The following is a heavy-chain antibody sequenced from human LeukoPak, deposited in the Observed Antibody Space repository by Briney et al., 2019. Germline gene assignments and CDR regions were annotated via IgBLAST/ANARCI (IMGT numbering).Heavy chain of an antibody. CDR2: FYTGGTT. Sequence: GGSLRLSCAASGFTVSSNYMSWVRQAPGKGLEWVSLFYTGGTTYYADSVKGRFTISRDNSKNTLYLQMNSLRAEDTAVYYCARVGQHIAAGAFDIWGQGTMVTVSS. V-gene: IGHV3-53*01. J-gene: IGHJ3*02. D-gene: IGHD5-12*01. CDR1: GFTVSSNY. CDR3: ARVGQHIAAGAFDI.